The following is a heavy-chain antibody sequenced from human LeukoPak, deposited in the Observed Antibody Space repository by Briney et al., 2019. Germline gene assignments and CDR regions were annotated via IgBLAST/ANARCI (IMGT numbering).Heavy chain of an antibody. J-gene: IGHJ4*02. CDR3: ARAHYDSSGAASN. CDR1: GFTFSSYA. CDR2: ISYDGSNK. V-gene: IGHV3-30*04. D-gene: IGHD3-22*01. Sequence: GGSLRLSCAASGFTFSSYAMHWVRQAPGKGLEWVAVISYDGSNKYYADSVKGRFTISRDNSKNTLYLQMNSLRAEDTAVYYCARAHYDSSGAASNWGQGTLGTVSS.